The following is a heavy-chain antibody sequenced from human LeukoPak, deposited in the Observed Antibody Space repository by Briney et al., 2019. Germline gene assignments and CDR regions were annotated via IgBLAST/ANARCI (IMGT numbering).Heavy chain of an antibody. Sequence: PGGSLRLSCAASGFTFSSYEMNWVRQAPGKGLEWVSSISSSSSYIYYADSVKGRFTISRDNAKNSLYLQMSSLRAEDTAVYYCARAARPGFDYWGRGTLVTVSS. V-gene: IGHV3-21*01. J-gene: IGHJ4*01. CDR1: GFTFSSYE. D-gene: IGHD6-6*01. CDR2: ISSSSSYI. CDR3: ARAARPGFDY.